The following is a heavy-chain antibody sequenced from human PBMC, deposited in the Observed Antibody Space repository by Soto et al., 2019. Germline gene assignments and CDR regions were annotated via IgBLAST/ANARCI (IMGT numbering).Heavy chain of an antibody. Sequence: GESLKISCQGSGYTFTDDWIGWVRQMPGRGLEWMGIIYPDDSDTRYNPSVQGQVIISADKSISTTYLQWSSLKASDTAMYYCVREPMDVWGQGTTVTVSS. CDR3: VREPMDV. CDR2: IYPDDSDT. D-gene: IGHD1-1*01. V-gene: IGHV5-51*01. J-gene: IGHJ6*02. CDR1: GYTFTDDW.